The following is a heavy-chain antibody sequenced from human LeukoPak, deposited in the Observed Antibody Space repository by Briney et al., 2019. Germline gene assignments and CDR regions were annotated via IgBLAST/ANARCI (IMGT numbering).Heavy chain of an antibody. CDR3: AKRIIEARENGDSNWLDP. D-gene: IGHD4-17*01. J-gene: IGHJ5*01. V-gene: IGHV4-59*08. CDR2: ISYGGST. CDR1: GDSITNSY. Sequence: SETLSLTCTVSGDSITNSYWNWIRQPPGRGLEWIERISYGGSTNYNPSLKSRLIISRDTSKNQFSLELTSVTAADTAIYYCAKRIIEARENGDSNWLDPWGQGTLVTVSS.